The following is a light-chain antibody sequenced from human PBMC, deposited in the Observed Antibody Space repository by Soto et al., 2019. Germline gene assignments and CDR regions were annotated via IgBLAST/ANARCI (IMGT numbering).Light chain of an antibody. J-gene: IGLJ3*02. CDR3: TSFTSSSTWV. CDR1: SSDVGGYNC. Sequence: QSVLTQPASVSGSPGQSIPISCTGTSSDVGGYNCVSWFQQHPGKAPKLKIYEVSNRPSGVSNRFSGSKSGYTASLTISELQAEDEADYYCTSFTSSSTWVFGGGTKLTVL. CDR2: EVS. V-gene: IGLV2-14*03.